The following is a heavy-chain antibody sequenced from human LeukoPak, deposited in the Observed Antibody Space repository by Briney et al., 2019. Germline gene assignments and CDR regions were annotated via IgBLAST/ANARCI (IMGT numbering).Heavy chain of an antibody. D-gene: IGHD7-27*01. J-gene: IGHJ4*02. CDR1: GYTFTSYG. CDR3: ARDWDIKVRQTGVGY. V-gene: IGHV1-18*01. CDR2: ISAYNGNT. Sequence: GASVKVSCKASGYTFTSYGISWVRQAPGQGLEWMGWISAYNGNTNYAQKLQGRVTMTTDTSTSTAYMELRSLRSDDTAVYYCARDWDIKVRQTGVGYWGQGTLVTVSS.